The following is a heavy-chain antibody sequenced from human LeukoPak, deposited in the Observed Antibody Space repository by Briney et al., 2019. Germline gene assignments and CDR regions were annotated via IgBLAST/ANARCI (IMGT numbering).Heavy chain of an antibody. CDR2: IYHSGST. CDR3: ARSKAHLSTSWYGNWFDP. CDR1: GGSISSGGYS. Sequence: SQTLSLTCAVSGGSISSGGYSWSWIRQPAGQGLEWIGYIYHSGSTYYNPSLKSRVTISLDTSKNQLSLKLSSVTAADTAVYYCARSKAHLSTSWYGNWFDPWGQGTLVTVSS. J-gene: IGHJ5*02. V-gene: IGHV4-30-2*01. D-gene: IGHD2-2*01.